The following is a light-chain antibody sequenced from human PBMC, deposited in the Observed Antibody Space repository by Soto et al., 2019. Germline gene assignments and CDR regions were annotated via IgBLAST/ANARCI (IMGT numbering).Light chain of an antibody. V-gene: IGLV2-14*01. CDR3: SSYTTSSTLNV. CDR2: EVS. CDR1: SSDVGGYDY. J-gene: IGLJ1*01. Sequence: QSALAQPASVSGSPGQSITISCTGTSSDVGGYDYVSWYQQHPGKAPKLMIYEVSNRPSGISNRFSGSKSGNTASLTISGLQAEDEVDYYCSSYTTSSTLNVFGNGTKVTVL.